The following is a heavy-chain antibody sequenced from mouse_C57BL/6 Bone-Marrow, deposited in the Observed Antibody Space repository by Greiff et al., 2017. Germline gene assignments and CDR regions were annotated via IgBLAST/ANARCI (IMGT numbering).Heavy chain of an antibody. Sequence: EVKLEESGGGLVKPGGSLKLSCAASGFTFSDYGMHWVRQAPEKGLEWVAYISSGSSTIYYADTVKGRFTISRDNAKNTLFLQMTSLRSEDTAMYYCAVAYYSNYVPWFAYWGQGTLVTVSA. D-gene: IGHD2-5*01. V-gene: IGHV5-17*01. J-gene: IGHJ3*01. CDR2: ISSGSSTI. CDR3: AVAYYSNYVPWFAY. CDR1: GFTFSDYG.